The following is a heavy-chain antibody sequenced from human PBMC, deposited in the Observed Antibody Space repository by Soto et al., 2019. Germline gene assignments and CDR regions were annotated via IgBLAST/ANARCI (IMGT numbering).Heavy chain of an antibody. J-gene: IGHJ6*02. D-gene: IGHD3-3*01. Sequence: GGSLRLSCAASGFTFSSYGMHWVRQAPGKGLEWVAVIWYDGSNKYYADSVKGRFTISRDNSKNTLYLQRNSLRAEDTAVYYCARDDGPATLLYDFWSGRRDYYYYYGMDVWGQGTTVTVSS. CDR1: GFTFSSYG. CDR2: IWYDGSNK. V-gene: IGHV3-33*01. CDR3: ARDDGPATLLYDFWSGRRDYYYYYGMDV.